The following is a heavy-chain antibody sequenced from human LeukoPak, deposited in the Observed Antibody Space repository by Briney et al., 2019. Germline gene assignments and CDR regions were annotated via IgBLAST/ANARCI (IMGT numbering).Heavy chain of an antibody. J-gene: IGHJ4*02. V-gene: IGHV3-23*01. Sequence: GGSLRLSCAASGFTFASYAMTWVRQAPGKGLDYVSTINGGASTTYYADSVKGRFTISRDNSKNTLYLQMNSLRGEDTAVYYCAIGLINDWSALEYWGQGTLVTVSS. CDR1: GFTFASYA. CDR3: AIGLINDWSALEY. CDR2: INGGASTT. D-gene: IGHD3-9*01.